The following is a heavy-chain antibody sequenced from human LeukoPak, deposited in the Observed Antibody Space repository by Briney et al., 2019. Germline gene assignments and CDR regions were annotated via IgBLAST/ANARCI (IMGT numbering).Heavy chain of an antibody. D-gene: IGHD1-1*01. Sequence: GGSLRLSCAASGFTFSSYWMSWIRQAPGKGLEWVANMKQDGSEKYYVDSVKGRFTISRDNAKNSLYMQMNSLRAEDTAVYYCARVSGERYYYYYYMDVWGKGTTVTVSS. CDR2: MKQDGSEK. J-gene: IGHJ6*03. CDR3: ARVSGERYYYYYYMDV. V-gene: IGHV3-7*01. CDR1: GFTFSSYW.